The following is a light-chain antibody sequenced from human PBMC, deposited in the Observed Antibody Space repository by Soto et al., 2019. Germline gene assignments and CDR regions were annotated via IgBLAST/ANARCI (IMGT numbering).Light chain of an antibody. CDR1: SSDVGGYNF. CDR2: DVI. J-gene: IGLJ1*01. CDR3: SSYTRSDTYV. Sequence: QSALTQPASVSGSLGQSITISCTGTSSDVGGYNFVSWYQHHPGKAPKPVIYDVINRPSGVSSRFSGSKSGNTASLTISGXXXXXXXDYYCSSYTRSDTYVFGTGTKLTVL. V-gene: IGLV2-14*03.